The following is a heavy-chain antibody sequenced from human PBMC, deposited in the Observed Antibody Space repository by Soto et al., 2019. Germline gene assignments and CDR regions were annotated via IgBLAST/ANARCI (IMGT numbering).Heavy chain of an antibody. CDR3: ARPSCGAACYYYGMDV. Sequence: QVQLVQSGAEVKKPGSSVKVSCKAAGGTFSSYTISWVRQAPGQGLEWMGGIIPTFGTADYAQKFQGRVTITAYESTSTGYMELSSLRSEDTAVYYCARPSCGAACYYYGMDVWGQGTAVTVS. J-gene: IGHJ6*02. D-gene: IGHD2-21*01. V-gene: IGHV1-69*12. CDR2: IIPTFGTA. CDR1: GGTFSSYT.